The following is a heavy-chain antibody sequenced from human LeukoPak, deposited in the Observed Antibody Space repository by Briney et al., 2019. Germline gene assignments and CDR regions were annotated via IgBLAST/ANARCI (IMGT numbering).Heavy chain of an antibody. V-gene: IGHV3-30*18. CDR1: GFTFTTYG. CDR2: LSYDGSHK. J-gene: IGHJ4*02. CDR3: AKDFAVVGASSFDY. Sequence: PGGSLRLSCAASGFTFTTYGMHWVRQAPGKGLEWVAVLSYDGSHKYYADSVKGRFTISRDNSKNTLYLQMNSLRAEDTAVCYCAKDFAVVGASSFDYWGQGTLVTVSS. D-gene: IGHD2-15*01.